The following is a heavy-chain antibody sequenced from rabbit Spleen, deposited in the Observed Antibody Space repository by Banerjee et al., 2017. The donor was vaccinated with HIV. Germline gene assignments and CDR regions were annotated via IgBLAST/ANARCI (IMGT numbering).Heavy chain of an antibody. D-gene: IGHD2-1*01. V-gene: IGHV1S7*01. CDR3: VRDQAGDADYGPYYLNL. J-gene: IGHJ4*01. CDR1: GFDVSSDY. Sequence: QLKETGGGLVQPGGSLTLSCKASGFDVSSDYMNWVRQAPGKGLEWIGNIDPVFGITYFADWVNGRFTISSHNAQNTLYLQLSSLTAADTATYFCVRDQAGDADYGPYYLNLWGQGTLVTVS. CDR2: IDPVFGIT.